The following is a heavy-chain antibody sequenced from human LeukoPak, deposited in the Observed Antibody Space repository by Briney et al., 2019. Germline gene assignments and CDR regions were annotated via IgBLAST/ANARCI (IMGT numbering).Heavy chain of an antibody. Sequence: GGSLRLSCAASGFTFSSYGMHWVRQAPGKGLEWVAVIWYDGSNKYYADSVKGRFTISRDNSKNTLYLQMNSLRAEDTAVYYCARGSRAIFPDYYYGMDVWGQGTTVTVSS. V-gene: IGHV3-33*08. CDR3: ARGSRAIFPDYYYGMDV. D-gene: IGHD3-3*01. CDR1: GFTFSSYG. CDR2: IWYDGSNK. J-gene: IGHJ6*02.